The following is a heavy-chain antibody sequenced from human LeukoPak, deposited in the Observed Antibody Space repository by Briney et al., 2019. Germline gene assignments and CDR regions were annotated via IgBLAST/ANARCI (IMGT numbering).Heavy chain of an antibody. V-gene: IGHV1-69*13. CDR2: IIPIFGTA. Sequence: GASVKVSFKASGGTFSSYAISWVRQAPGQGLEWMGGIIPIFGTANYAQKFQGRVTITADESTSTAYMELSSLRSEDTAVYYCARRTLGGYYYYGMDVWGQGTTVTVSS. J-gene: IGHJ6*02. CDR1: GGTFSSYA. CDR3: ARRTLGGYYYYGMDV. D-gene: IGHD3-16*01.